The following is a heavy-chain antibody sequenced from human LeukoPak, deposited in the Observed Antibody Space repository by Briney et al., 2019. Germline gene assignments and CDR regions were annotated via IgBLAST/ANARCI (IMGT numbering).Heavy chain of an antibody. CDR3: ARVGSEYSSGWWAVRNGMDV. CDR2: ISYDGSNK. CDR1: GFTFSSYA. Sequence: GGSLRLSCAASGFTFSSYAMHWVRQAPGKGLEWVAVISYDGSNKYYADSVKGRFTISRDNSKNTLYLQMNSLRAEDTAVYYCARVGSEYSSGWWAVRNGMDVWGQGTTVTVSS. D-gene: IGHD6-19*01. V-gene: IGHV3-30*04. J-gene: IGHJ6*02.